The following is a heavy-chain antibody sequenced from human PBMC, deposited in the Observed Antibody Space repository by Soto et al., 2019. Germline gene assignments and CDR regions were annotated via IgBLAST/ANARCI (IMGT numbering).Heavy chain of an antibody. D-gene: IGHD3-10*01. V-gene: IGHV4-39*01. CDR1: GGSISSSSYY. J-gene: IGHJ3*02. Sequence: SETLSLTCTVSGGSISSSSYYWGWIRQPPGKGLEWIGSIYYSGSTYYNPSLKSRVTISVDTSKNQFSLKLSSVTAADTAVYYCATYSVPYGSGTGAFDIWGQGTMVTVSS. CDR2: IYYSGST. CDR3: ATYSVPYGSGTGAFDI.